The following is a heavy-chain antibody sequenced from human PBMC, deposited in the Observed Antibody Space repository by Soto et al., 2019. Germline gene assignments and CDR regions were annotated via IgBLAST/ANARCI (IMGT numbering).Heavy chain of an antibody. CDR1: GYTFTSYG. CDR2: ISAHNGNT. D-gene: IGHD1-1*01. J-gene: IGHJ4*02. CDR3: ARGRYGDY. V-gene: IGHV1-18*01. Sequence: QVHLVQSGAEVKKPGASVKVSCKGSGYTFTSYGITWVRQAPGQGLEWMGWISAHNGNTDYAQKLQGRVTVTRDTSTSTAYMEVRSLRSDATDVYYCARGRYGDYWGQGALVTVSS.